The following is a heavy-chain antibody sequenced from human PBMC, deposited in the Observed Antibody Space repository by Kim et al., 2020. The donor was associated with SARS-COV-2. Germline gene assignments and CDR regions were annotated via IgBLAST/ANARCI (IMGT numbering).Heavy chain of an antibody. Sequence: SETLSLTCTVSGGSISSSNFYWGWIRQPPGKGLEWIASIHYSGSTHYNPSLRSRVTISVDTSKNQFSLKVNSVTAADTAVYYCAAPIPRIDYWGQGTLVTVSS. V-gene: IGHV4-39*01. CDR2: IHYSGST. CDR3: AAPIPRIDY. CDR1: GGSISSSNFY. D-gene: IGHD2-21*01. J-gene: IGHJ4*02.